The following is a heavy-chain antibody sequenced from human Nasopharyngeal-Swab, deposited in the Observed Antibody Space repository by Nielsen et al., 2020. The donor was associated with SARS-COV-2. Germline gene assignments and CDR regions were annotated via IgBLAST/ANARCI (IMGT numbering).Heavy chain of an antibody. V-gene: IGHV3-74*01. CDR2: INSDGSST. CDR3: AGGAAGMDV. J-gene: IGHJ6*02. Sequence: WIRQPPGKGLVWVSRINSDGSSTSYADAVKGRFTISRDRAKNTLYLQMDSLRGEDTAVYYCAGGAAGMDVWGQGITVTVSS. D-gene: IGHD6-25*01.